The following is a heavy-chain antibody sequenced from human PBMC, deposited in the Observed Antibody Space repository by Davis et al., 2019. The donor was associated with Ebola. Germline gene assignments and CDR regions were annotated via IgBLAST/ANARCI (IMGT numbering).Heavy chain of an antibody. J-gene: IGHJ4*02. D-gene: IGHD6-13*01. CDR2: INPSDSYT. V-gene: IGHV5-10-1*01. Sequence: GESLKLSCKGSGYSFTSYWISWVRQMPGKGLEWMGRINPSDSYTNYSPSFQGHVTISADKSISTAYLQWSSLKASDTAIYYCASDSSSWYGFYVYWGQGTLVTVSS. CDR3: ASDSSSWYGFYVY. CDR1: GYSFTSYW.